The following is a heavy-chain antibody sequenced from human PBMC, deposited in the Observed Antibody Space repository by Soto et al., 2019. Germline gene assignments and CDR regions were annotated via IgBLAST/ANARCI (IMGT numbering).Heavy chain of an antibody. V-gene: IGHV4-31*03. D-gene: IGHD5-18*01. J-gene: IGHJ4*02. CDR1: GGSISSGGYC. Sequence: QVQLQESGPGLVKPSQTLSLTCTVSGGSISSGGYCWSWIRQHPGKGLDWIGCISYGGSTSYNPSLKSRVTISVDTSKNQFSLKLTSLTAADTAVFYCSRGILVWGQGALITVSS. CDR3: SRGILV. CDR2: ISYGGST.